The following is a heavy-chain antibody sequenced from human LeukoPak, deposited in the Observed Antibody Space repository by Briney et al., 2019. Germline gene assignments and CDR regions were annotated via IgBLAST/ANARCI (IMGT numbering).Heavy chain of an antibody. CDR3: ASQMIGSWDAFDI. J-gene: IGHJ3*02. V-gene: IGHV4-59*01. Sequence: SETLSLTCTVSGGSISSYYWSWIRQPPGKGLEWVGYIYYSGSTNYNPSLKSRVTISVDTSKNQFSLKLSSVTAADTAVYYCASQMIGSWDAFDIWGQGTMVTVSS. CDR1: GGSISSYY. D-gene: IGHD3-10*01. CDR2: IYYSGST.